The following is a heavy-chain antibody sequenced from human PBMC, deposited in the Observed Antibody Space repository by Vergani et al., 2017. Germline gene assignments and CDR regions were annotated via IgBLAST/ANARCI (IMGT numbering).Heavy chain of an antibody. CDR1: GGSITSSSYY. CDR3: ARSRIYYGAGSPDY. Sequence: QLHLQESGPGLVKPSETLSLTCTVSGGSITSSSYYWGWIRQPPGKGLEWMGYVSFRGDTLYDPSVKGRMTISLNTSSNQFSLYLTSVTAADTAFYYCARSRIYYGAGSPDYWGQGTLVTVSS. CDR2: VSFRGDT. D-gene: IGHD3-10*01. J-gene: IGHJ4*02. V-gene: IGHV4-61*05.